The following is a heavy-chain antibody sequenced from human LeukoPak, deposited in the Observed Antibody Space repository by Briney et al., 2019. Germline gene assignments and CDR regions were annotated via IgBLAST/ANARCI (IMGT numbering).Heavy chain of an antibody. V-gene: IGHV3-23*01. D-gene: IGHD3-10*01. CDR3: AKTGYYYGSGSYYFPDY. Sequence: GGSLRLSCAASGFTFSSYSMNWVRQAPGKGLEWVSAISGSGGSTYYADSVKGRFTISRDNSKNTLYLQMNSLRAEDTAVYYCAKTGYYYGSGSYYFPDYWGQGTLVTVSS. CDR2: ISGSGGST. CDR1: GFTFSSYS. J-gene: IGHJ4*02.